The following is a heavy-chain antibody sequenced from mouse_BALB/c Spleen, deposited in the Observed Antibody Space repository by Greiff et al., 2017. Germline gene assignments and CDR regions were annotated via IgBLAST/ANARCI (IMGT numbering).Heavy chain of an antibody. V-gene: IGHV2-2*02. CDR2: IWSGGST. CDR3: AREGATSYYYAMDY. Sequence: VKLVESGPGLVQPSQSLSITCTVSGFSLTSYGVHWVRQSPGKGLEWLGVIWSGGSTDYNAAFISRLSISKDNSKSQVFFKMNSLQANDTAIYYCAREGATSYYYAMDYWGQGTSVTVSS. CDR1: GFSLTSYG. D-gene: IGHD3-1*01. J-gene: IGHJ4*01.